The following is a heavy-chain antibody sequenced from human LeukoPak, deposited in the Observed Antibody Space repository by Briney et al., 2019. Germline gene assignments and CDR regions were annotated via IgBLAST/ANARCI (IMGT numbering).Heavy chain of an antibody. CDR3: AKGAGSYPFDY. CDR1: GFSFSSYA. D-gene: IGHD1-26*01. J-gene: IGHJ4*02. CDR2: ISGVGGST. V-gene: IGHV3-23*01. Sequence: GGSLRLSCAASGFSFSSYAMSWVRQAPGKGLEWVSAISGVGGSTYYADSVKGRFTISRDNSKNTLYLQMNSLRVEDTAVYYCAKGAGSYPFDYWGQGTLVTVSS.